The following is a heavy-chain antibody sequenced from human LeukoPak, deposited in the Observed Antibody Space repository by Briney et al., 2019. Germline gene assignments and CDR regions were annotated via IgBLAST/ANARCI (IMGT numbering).Heavy chain of an antibody. Sequence: GESLKIPCQASGYTFTSYWIGWVRQTPGKGLEWMGIIFPGDFDTEYSPSFQGQVNISADKSISTAYLQWSSLKASDTAMYYCARQGSVVYYYMDVWGKGTTVTVSS. V-gene: IGHV5-51*01. CDR3: ARQGSVVYYYMDV. CDR2: IFPGDFDT. J-gene: IGHJ6*03. CDR1: GYTFTSYW. D-gene: IGHD1-26*01.